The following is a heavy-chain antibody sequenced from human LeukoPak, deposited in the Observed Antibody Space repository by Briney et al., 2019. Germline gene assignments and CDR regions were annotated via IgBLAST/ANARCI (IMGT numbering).Heavy chain of an antibody. J-gene: IGHJ1*01. V-gene: IGHV4-61*02. CDR1: GGSISSGNNY. Sequence: SETLSLTCTVSGGSISSGNNYWSWIRQPAGKGLEWIGRILTSGSSNSNPSLTSRITMSVDTSQNQFSLKLFSVAAADTAVYYCARDNARGGSFSDYLRYFQVWGQGTLVTVSS. CDR3: ARDNARGGSFSDYLRYFQV. CDR2: ILTSGSS. D-gene: IGHD5/OR15-5a*01.